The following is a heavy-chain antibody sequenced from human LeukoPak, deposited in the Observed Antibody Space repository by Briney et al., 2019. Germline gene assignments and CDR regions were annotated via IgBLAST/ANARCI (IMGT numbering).Heavy chain of an antibody. CDR3: ARERQDTIVHSGAFDI. J-gene: IGHJ3*02. Sequence: GGSLRLSCAASGFTSSTYFMHWVRQAPGKGLEWVAVIASDGSHTFYVESVKGRFTISRDNSKNTLYLQMNSLRAEDTAVYFCARERQDTIVHSGAFDIWGQGTMVTVSS. V-gene: IGHV3-30-3*01. D-gene: IGHD3-10*01. CDR1: GFTSSTYF. CDR2: IASDGSHT.